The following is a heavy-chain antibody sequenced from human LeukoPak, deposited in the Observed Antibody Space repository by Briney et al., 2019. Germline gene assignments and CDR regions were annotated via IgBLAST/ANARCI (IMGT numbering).Heavy chain of an antibody. Sequence: ASVKVSCKVSGYTLTELSMHWVRQAPGKGLEWMGGFDPEDGETIYAQKFQGRVTMTEDTSTDTAYMELSSLRSEDTAVYYCATALYCSSTSCYFGMDVWGQGTTVTVSS. CDR2: FDPEDGET. CDR1: GYTLTELS. V-gene: IGHV1-24*01. J-gene: IGHJ6*02. CDR3: ATALYCSSTSCYFGMDV. D-gene: IGHD2-2*01.